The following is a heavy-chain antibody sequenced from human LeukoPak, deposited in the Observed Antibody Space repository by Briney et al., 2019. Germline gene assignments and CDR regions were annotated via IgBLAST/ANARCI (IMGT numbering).Heavy chain of an antibody. CDR2: IWYDASDK. CDR3: VRGVGVSRFNYFDP. D-gene: IGHD6-13*01. CDR1: GFTFSSFG. Sequence: GGSLRLSCAASGFTFSSFGMHWVRQAPGKGLEWVAVIWYDASDKYYADSVKGRFTISRDNSKNTLFLQMNSLRDDDTAVYYCVRGVGVSRFNYFDPWGQGTLVIVSS. V-gene: IGHV3-33*01. J-gene: IGHJ5*02.